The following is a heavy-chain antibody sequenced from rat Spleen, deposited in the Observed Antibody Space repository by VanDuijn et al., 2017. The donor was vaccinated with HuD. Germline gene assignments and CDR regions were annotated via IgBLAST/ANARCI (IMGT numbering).Heavy chain of an antibody. J-gene: IGHJ4*01. V-gene: IGHV5-29*01. CDR2: MSYDGSST. CDR3: TRHGRGERTYYYVMDA. CDR1: GFTFSDYY. D-gene: IGHD4-3*01. Sequence: EVQLVESGGGLVQPGRSLKLSCAASGFTFSDYYMAWVRQAPTKGLEWVATMSYDGSSTYYRVSVKGRFTISRDNAKSTLYLQMDSLRSEDTATYYCTRHGRGERTYYYVMDAWGQGASVTVSS.